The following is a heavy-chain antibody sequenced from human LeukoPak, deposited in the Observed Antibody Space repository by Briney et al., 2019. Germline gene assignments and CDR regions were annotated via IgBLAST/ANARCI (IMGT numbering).Heavy chain of an antibody. Sequence: GGSLRLYCAASGFTVSGTYMDWVRQAPGKGLEWVSVIYGGGGTVYADSVKGRFTISRDNSKNSLRTEDSAVYYCARDRAGTLSWVEFDLWGQGTLVTVSS. CDR1: GFTVSGTY. CDR3: ARDRAGTLSWVEFDL. D-gene: IGHD3-10*01. J-gene: IGHJ5*02. V-gene: IGHV3-53*05. CDR2: IYGGGGT.